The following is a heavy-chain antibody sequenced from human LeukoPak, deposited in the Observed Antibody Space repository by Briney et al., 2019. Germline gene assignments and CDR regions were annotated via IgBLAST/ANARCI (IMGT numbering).Heavy chain of an antibody. D-gene: IGHD3-16*01. V-gene: IGHV3-23*01. CDR1: GFTFSSYA. CDR3: AKGLRTGVGPYMGYHYYMDV. CDR2: ISGSGGST. Sequence: GGSLRLSCAASGFTFSSYAMSWVRQAPGKGLEWVSAISGSGGSTYYADSVKGRFPISRDNSYNTVSLQMNSLRDEDTGVYFCAKGLRTGVGPYMGYHYYMDVWGKGATVTVSS. J-gene: IGHJ6*03.